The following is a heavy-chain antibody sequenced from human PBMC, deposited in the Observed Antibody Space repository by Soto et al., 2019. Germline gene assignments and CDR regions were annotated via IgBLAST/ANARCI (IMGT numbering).Heavy chain of an antibody. V-gene: IGHV3-21*01. Sequence: EVQLVESGGGLVKPGGSLRLSCAASGFTFSSYSMNWVRQAPGKGLEWVSSISSSSSYIYYADSVKGRFTISRDNAKNSLYLQMNSLRAEDTAVYSCASSAGYYGPNWFDPWGQGTLVTVSS. CDR3: ASSAGYYGPNWFDP. J-gene: IGHJ5*02. CDR1: GFTFSSYS. D-gene: IGHD3-10*01. CDR2: ISSSSSYI.